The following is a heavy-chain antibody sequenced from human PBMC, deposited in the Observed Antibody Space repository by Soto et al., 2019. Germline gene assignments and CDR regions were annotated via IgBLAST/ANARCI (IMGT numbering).Heavy chain of an antibody. D-gene: IGHD2-2*01. Sequence: QVQLVESGGGVVQPGRSLRLSCAASGFTFSSYGMHWVRQAPGKGLEWVAVISYDGSNKYYADSVKGRFTISRDNSKNTLYLQMNSLRAEDTAVYYCAKAIHVLVPAARDWYFDLWGRGTLVTVSS. V-gene: IGHV3-30*18. CDR1: GFTFSSYG. CDR2: ISYDGSNK. CDR3: AKAIHVLVPAARDWYFDL. J-gene: IGHJ2*01.